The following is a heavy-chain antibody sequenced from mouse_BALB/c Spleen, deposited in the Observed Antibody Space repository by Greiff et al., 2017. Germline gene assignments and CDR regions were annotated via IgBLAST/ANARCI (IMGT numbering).Heavy chain of an antibody. Sequence: EVMLVESGGGLVQPGGSRKLSCAASGFTFSSFGMHWVRQAPEKGLEWVAYISSGSSTIYYADTVKGRFTISRDNPKNTLFLQMTSLRSEDTAMYYCADGFAYWGQGTLVTVSA. CDR1: GFTFSSFG. CDR2: ISSGSSTI. CDR3: ADGFAY. V-gene: IGHV5-17*02. J-gene: IGHJ3*01.